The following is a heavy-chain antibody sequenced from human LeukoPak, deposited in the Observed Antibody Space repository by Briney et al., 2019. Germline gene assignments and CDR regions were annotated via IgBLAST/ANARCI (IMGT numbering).Heavy chain of an antibody. CDR3: ARDLRRYDFWSERGNFDY. CDR1: GYTFTGYY. V-gene: IGHV1-2*06. D-gene: IGHD3-3*01. J-gene: IGHJ4*02. CDR2: INPNSGGT. Sequence: ASVKVSCKASGYTFTGYYMHWVRRAPGQGLEWMGRINPNSGGTNYAQKFQGRVTMTRDTSISTAYMELSRLRSDDTAVYYCARDLRRYDFWSERGNFDYWGQGTLVTVSS.